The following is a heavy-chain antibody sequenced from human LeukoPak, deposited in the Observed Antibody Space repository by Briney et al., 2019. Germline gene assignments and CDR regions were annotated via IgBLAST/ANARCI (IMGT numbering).Heavy chain of an antibody. D-gene: IGHD3-10*01. CDR3: ARASGSSAVPFDY. Sequence: ASVKVSCKASGGTFSSYAISWVRQAPGQGLEWMGRIIPILGIANYAQKFQGRVTITADKSTSTAYMELSSLRSEDTAVYYCARASGSSAVPFDYWGQGTLVTVSS. CDR1: GGTFSSYA. J-gene: IGHJ4*02. V-gene: IGHV1-69*04. CDR2: IIPILGIA.